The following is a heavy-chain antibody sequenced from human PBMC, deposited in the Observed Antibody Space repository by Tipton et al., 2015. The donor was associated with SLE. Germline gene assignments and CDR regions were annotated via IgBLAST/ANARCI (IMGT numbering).Heavy chain of an antibody. Sequence: SGFTFRSYGMHWVRQAPGKGLEWVAVIWNDGSNKYYADSVKGRFTVSRDNSKNTLYLQMNSLRAEDTAVYFCAKDLRGATAPYCYYYVMDVWGQGTTVTVSS. CDR2: IWNDGSNK. D-gene: IGHD1-26*01. V-gene: IGHV3-33*06. CDR3: AKDLRGATAPYCYYYVMDV. J-gene: IGHJ6*02. CDR1: GFTFRSYG.